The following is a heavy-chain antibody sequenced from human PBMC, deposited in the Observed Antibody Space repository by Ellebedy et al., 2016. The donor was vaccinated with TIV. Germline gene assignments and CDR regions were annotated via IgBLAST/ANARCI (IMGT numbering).Heavy chain of an antibody. Sequence: PGGSLRLSCAASGFTFSSYAMSWVSQAPGKGLEWVSSIRSGSSYIYYADSVRGGFTISRDDAKNPLFLQMNSLRAEDTAVYSCARDAGYSSSWFYYYYGMDVWGQGTTVTVSS. D-gene: IGHD6-13*01. V-gene: IGHV3-21*01. CDR2: IRSGSSYI. CDR1: GFTFSSYA. CDR3: ARDAGYSSSWFYYYYGMDV. J-gene: IGHJ6*02.